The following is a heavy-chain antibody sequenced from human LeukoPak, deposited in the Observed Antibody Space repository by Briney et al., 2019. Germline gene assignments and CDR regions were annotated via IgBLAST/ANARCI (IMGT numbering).Heavy chain of an antibody. Sequence: PGGSLRLSCAASGFTFCSYAMSWVRQAPGKGLEWVSAISGSGGSTYYADSVKGRFTISRDNSKNTLYLQMNSLRAEDTAVYYCAKATIVVVPAAMDYWGQGTLVTVSS. CDR1: GFTFCSYA. CDR2: ISGSGGST. V-gene: IGHV3-23*01. D-gene: IGHD2-2*01. CDR3: AKATIVVVPAAMDY. J-gene: IGHJ4*02.